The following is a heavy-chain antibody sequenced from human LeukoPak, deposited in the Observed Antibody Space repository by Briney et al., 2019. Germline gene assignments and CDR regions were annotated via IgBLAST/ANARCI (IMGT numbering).Heavy chain of an antibody. Sequence: GESLKISCKGFGDNFNNYWIVWVRQMPGKGLEWMGVIYLDDSETKYSPSFQGQVTISADKSISTAYLQWSALRASDSAIYYCARHETGPYFDYWGQGTLVTVSS. J-gene: IGHJ4*02. CDR2: IYLDDSET. CDR1: GDNFNNYW. D-gene: IGHD1-1*01. CDR3: ARHETGPYFDY. V-gene: IGHV5-51*01.